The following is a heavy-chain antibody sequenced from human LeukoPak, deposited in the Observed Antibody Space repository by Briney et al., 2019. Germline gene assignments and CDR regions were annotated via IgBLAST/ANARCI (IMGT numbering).Heavy chain of an antibody. CDR1: GFTFSSYW. J-gene: IGHJ4*02. D-gene: IGHD2-8*02. CDR2: ISGSGVST. Sequence: GGSLRLSRAASGFTFSSYWMHWVRQAPGKGLEWVSAISGSGVSTYYADSVKGRFTISRDNSKNTLYLQMNSLRAEDTAVYYCANVVLVPYDYWGQGTLVTVSS. CDR3: ANVVLVPYDY. V-gene: IGHV3-23*01.